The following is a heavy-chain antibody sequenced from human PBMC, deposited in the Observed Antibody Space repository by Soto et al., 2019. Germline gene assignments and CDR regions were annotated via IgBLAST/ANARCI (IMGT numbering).Heavy chain of an antibody. CDR2: IYYSGST. Sequence: SEILSLTCTVSGGSISSGVYYWSWIRQHPGKGLEWIGYIYYSGSTYYNPPLKSRVTISVDTSKNQFSLKLGSVTAADTAVYYCARAFTLDYSSSWPAMSYFDYWGQGTLVTVSS. D-gene: IGHD6-13*01. CDR1: GGSISSGVYY. J-gene: IGHJ4*02. V-gene: IGHV4-31*03. CDR3: ARAFTLDYSSSWPAMSYFDY.